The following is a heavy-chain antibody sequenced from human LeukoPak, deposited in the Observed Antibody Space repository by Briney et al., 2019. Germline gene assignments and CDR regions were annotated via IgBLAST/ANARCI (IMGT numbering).Heavy chain of an antibody. CDR2: SNWNCGST. Sequence: GGSLRLSCAASGGTFSSYERNWGCQPRGHGLELVSGSNWNCGSTYYADSVEGRFTISRDNAKNSLYLQMNTLRAADTASYYCARGRSARWELLGATEDWGQGTLVTVSS. D-gene: IGHD1-26*01. CDR1: GGTFSSYE. V-gene: IGHV3-20*04. J-gene: IGHJ4*02. CDR3: ARGRSARWELLGATED.